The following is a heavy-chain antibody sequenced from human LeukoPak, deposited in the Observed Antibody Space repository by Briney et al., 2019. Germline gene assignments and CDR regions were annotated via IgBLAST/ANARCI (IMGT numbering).Heavy chain of an antibody. CDR2: ISSSGSTI. CDR3: ARGFGSGSAFGAFDI. CDR1: GFTFSDYY. V-gene: IGHV3-11*04. J-gene: IGHJ3*02. Sequence: GGSLRLSCAASGFTFSDYYMSWIRQAPGKGLEWVSYISSSGSTIYYADSVKGRFTISRDNSKNTLYLQMNSLRAEDTAVYYCARGFGSGSAFGAFDIWGQGTMVTVSS. D-gene: IGHD3-10*01.